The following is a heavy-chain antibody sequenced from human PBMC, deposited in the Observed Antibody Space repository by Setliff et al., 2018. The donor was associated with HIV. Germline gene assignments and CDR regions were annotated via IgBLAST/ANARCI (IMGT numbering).Heavy chain of an antibody. J-gene: IGHJ5*02. V-gene: IGHV1-69*13. Sequence: SVKVSCKAYGGTFSNYGISWVRQAPGQGLEWMGGIIPIFGTANYAQKFQGRVTITADASTSTAYMELSSLSSEDTAVYYCARDRPTVYYTSWYDSGEYNWFDPWGQGTLVTVSS. CDR2: IIPIFGTA. CDR1: GGTFSNYG. D-gene: IGHD6-13*01. CDR3: ARDRPTVYYTSWYDSGEYNWFDP.